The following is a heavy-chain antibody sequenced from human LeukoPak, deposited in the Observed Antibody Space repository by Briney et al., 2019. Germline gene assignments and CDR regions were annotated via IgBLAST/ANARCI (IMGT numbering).Heavy chain of an antibody. V-gene: IGHV3-7*01. J-gene: IGHJ4*02. CDR1: GFTFSNYW. CDR3: AKAITVTDTAIGY. Sequence: GGSLRLSCAASGFTFSNYWMSWVRQAPGKGLEWVASIKQDGSEKYYADSVKGRFTISRDNSKNTLYLQMNSLRAEDTAVYYCAKAITVTDTAIGYWGQGTLVTVSS. D-gene: IGHD5-18*01. CDR2: IKQDGSEK.